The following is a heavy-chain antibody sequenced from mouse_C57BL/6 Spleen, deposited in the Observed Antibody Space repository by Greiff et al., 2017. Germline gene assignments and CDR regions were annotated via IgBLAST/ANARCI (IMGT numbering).Heavy chain of an antibody. Sequence: DVQLVESGPELVKPGASVKIPCKASGYTFTDYNMDWVKQSHGKSLEWIGDINPNNGGTIYNQKFKGKATLTVDKSSSTAYMELRSLTSEDTAVYYCARMGGYCAGSSRGWYFEVWGTGTTVTVSS. CDR1: GYTFTDYN. CDR3: ARMGGYCAGSSRGWYFEV. V-gene: IGHV1-18*01. D-gene: IGHD1-1*01. CDR2: INPNNGGT. J-gene: IGHJ1*03.